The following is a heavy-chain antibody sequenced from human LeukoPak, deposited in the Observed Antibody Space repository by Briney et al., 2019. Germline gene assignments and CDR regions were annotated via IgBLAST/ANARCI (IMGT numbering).Heavy chain of an antibody. CDR3: ASSVLYSSTWAFDY. V-gene: IGHV3-53*01. CDR1: GFTFSSYS. Sequence: GGSLRLSCAASGFTFSSYSMNWVRQAPGKGLEWVSVIYSGGSTYYADSVKGRFTISRDNSRNTLYLQLNSLRAEDTAVYFCASSVLYSSTWAFDYWGQGTLVTVSS. J-gene: IGHJ4*02. D-gene: IGHD6-13*01. CDR2: IYSGGST.